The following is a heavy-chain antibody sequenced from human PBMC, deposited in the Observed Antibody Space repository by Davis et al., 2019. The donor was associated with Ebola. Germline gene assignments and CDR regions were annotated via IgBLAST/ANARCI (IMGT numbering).Heavy chain of an antibody. D-gene: IGHD1-26*01. V-gene: IGHV4-59*12. CDR2: IYYSGST. CDR1: GGSISSYY. CDR3: ATAAVGPGFTLDS. Sequence: SETLSLTCTVSGGSISSYYWSWIRQPPGKGLEWIGYIYYSGSTNYNPSLKDRVSISVDMSQNQFSLRLTSATAADTAIYYCATAAVGPGFTLDSWGQGTLVTVSS. J-gene: IGHJ4*02.